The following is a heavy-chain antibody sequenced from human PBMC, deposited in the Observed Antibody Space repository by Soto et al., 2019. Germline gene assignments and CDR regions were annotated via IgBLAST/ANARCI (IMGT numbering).Heavy chain of an antibody. V-gene: IGHV3-48*02. CDR2: ISSSSSTI. CDR3: ARRRIGAAAAYGMDV. D-gene: IGHD6-13*01. Sequence: LSLSCAAPGFTFSSYSMNWVRQAPGKGLEWVSYISSSSSTIYYADSVKGRFTISRDNAKNSLYLQMNSLRDEDTAVYYCARRRIGAAAAYGMDVWGQGTTVTVSS. CDR1: GFTFSSYS. J-gene: IGHJ6*02.